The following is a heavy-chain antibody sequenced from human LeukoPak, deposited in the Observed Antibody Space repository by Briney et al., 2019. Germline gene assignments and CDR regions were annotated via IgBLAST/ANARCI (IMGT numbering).Heavy chain of an antibody. J-gene: IGHJ4*02. V-gene: IGHV3-74*01. CDR3: ARGTSGGYFDY. D-gene: IGHD1-26*01. CDR1: GFTFSSFW. Sequence: GGSLRLSCAASGFTFSSFWIHSVRQVPGNGLVWVSRINSDGFSTTYADSVKGRFTISRDNAKNTLYLQMNSLRAEDSAVYYCARGTSGGYFDYWGQGTLVTVSS. CDR2: INSDGFST.